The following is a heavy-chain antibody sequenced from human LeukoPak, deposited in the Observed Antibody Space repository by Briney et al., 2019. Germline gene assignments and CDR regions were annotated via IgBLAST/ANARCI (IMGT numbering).Heavy chain of an antibody. J-gene: IGHJ4*02. D-gene: IGHD6-19*01. V-gene: IGHV3-23*01. CDR1: GFTFSSHG. CDR3: AKVRTRYSSGWYVAAH. CDR2: ISPSGGIT. Sequence: GGTLRLSCAASGFTFSSHGMNWVRQAPGKGLEWVSGISPSGGITYYTDSVKGRFTISRDNSKNTVSLQMNSLRGEDTAVYYCAKVRTRYSSGWYVAAHWGQGTLVTVSS.